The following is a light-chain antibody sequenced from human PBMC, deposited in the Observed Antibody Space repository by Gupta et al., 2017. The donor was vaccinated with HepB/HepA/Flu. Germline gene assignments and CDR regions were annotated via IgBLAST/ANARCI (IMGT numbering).Light chain of an antibody. CDR3: QHRGT. Sequence: EVVFTQSLATLSLSPGERATLACRASQSVNSCLAWYQQRPGQAPRLLLYSASSRATDSPARFIGSGSGTDFTLTISSLEPEDFAVYYCQHRGTCGQGTNVEIK. CDR2: SAS. V-gene: IGKV3-11*01. J-gene: IGKJ1*01. CDR1: QSVNSC.